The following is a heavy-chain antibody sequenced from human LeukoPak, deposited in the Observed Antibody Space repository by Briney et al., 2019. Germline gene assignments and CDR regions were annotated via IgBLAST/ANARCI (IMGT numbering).Heavy chain of an antibody. D-gene: IGHD3-3*01. Sequence: SETLSLTCTVSGGSISSYYWSWIRQPPGKGLEWIGYIYYSGSTNYNPSLKSRVTISVDTSKNQFSLNLTSVTAADTAIYYCARGLASGYPPIPFDYWGQGTQVTVSS. J-gene: IGHJ4*02. CDR2: IYYSGST. CDR1: GGSISSYY. CDR3: ARGLASGYPPIPFDY. V-gene: IGHV4-59*12.